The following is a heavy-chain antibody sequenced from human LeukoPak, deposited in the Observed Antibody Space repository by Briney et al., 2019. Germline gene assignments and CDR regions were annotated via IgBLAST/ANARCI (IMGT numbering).Heavy chain of an antibody. V-gene: IGHV1-3*01. D-gene: IGHD5-24*01. Sequence: GASVKVSCKASGYTFTNYAMHWVRQAPGQRLEWMGWINAGNGNTKYSLKFQGRVTITRDTSASTAYMELSSLRSEDTAVYYCARGRWSATTASYYLDFWGQGTLVTVSS. CDR3: ARGRWSATTASYYLDF. J-gene: IGHJ4*02. CDR2: INAGNGNT. CDR1: GYTFTNYA.